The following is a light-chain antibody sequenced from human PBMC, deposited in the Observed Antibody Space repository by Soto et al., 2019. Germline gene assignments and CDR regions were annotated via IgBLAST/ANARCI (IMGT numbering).Light chain of an antibody. CDR1: QSISSY. CDR2: AAS. CDR3: QQSYSTLIT. V-gene: IGKV1-39*01. Sequence: DIQMTQSPSSLSASVGDRVTITCRASQSISSYLNWYQQKQGKAPKVLIYAASSLQSWVPSRFSGSGSGTDFTLTISSLQPEDFATYYCQQSYSTLITFGQGTRLEIK. J-gene: IGKJ5*01.